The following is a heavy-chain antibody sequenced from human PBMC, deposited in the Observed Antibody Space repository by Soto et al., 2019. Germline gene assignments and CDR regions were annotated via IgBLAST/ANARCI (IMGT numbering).Heavy chain of an antibody. D-gene: IGHD2-15*01. Sequence: QVQLVQSGAEVKKPGASVKVSCKASGYTFTSYAMHWVRQAPGQRLEWMGWINAGNGNKKYSQKFQGRVTITRDTSASTAYMELSSLRSEDTAVYYCARDMGYCSGGSCYSRYYYYYGMDVWGQGTTVTVSS. CDR1: GYTFTSYA. CDR2: INAGNGNK. V-gene: IGHV1-3*01. J-gene: IGHJ6*02. CDR3: ARDMGYCSGGSCYSRYYYYYGMDV.